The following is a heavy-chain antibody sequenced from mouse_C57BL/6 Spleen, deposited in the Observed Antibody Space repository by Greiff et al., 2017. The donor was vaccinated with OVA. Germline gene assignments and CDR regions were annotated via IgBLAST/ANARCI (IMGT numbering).Heavy chain of an antibody. J-gene: IGHJ4*01. CDR1: GFTFTDYY. V-gene: IGHV7-3*01. CDR3: ARFYPGNYVYAMDY. D-gene: IGHD2-1*01. CDR2: IRNKANGYTT. Sequence: EVMLVESGGGLVQPGGSLSLSCAASGFTFTDYYMSWVRQPPGKALEWLGFIRNKANGYTTEYSASVKGRFTISRDNSQSILYLQMNALRAEDSATYYCARFYPGNYVYAMDYWGQGTSVTVSS.